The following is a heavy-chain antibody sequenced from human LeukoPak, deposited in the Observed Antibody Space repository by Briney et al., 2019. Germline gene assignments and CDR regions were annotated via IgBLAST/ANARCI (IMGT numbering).Heavy chain of an antibody. CDR2: IYYSGST. CDR1: GGSISSYY. Sequence: PSETLSLTCTVSGGSISSYYWSWIRQPPGKGLEWIGYIYYSGSTNYNPSLKSRVTISVDTSKNQFSLKLSSVTAADTAVYYCARAWEGGSGSYYNVVADWFDPWGQGTLVTVSS. D-gene: IGHD3-10*01. CDR3: ARAWEGGSGSYYNVVADWFDP. V-gene: IGHV4-59*01. J-gene: IGHJ5*02.